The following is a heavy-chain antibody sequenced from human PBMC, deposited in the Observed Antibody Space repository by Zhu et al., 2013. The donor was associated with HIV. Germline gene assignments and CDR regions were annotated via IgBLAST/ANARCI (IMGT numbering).Heavy chain of an antibody. CDR1: GYTFTNYG. Sequence: QVQLVQSGAEVKKPGASVKVSCKASGYTFTNYGITWVRQAPGQGLEWMGWISSYNGNTNYAQMLQGRVTMTTDTSTSTAYMDLRSLRSDDTAVYYCARGDGNYHYSNYMDVWGQGTTVTVFS. D-gene: IGHD3-16*01. CDR2: ISSYNGNT. CDR3: ARGDGNYHYSNYMDV. V-gene: IGHV1-18*01. J-gene: IGHJ6*03.